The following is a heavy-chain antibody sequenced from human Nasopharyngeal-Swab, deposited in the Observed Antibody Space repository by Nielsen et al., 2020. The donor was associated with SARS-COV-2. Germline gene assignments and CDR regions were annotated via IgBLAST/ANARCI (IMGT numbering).Heavy chain of an antibody. V-gene: IGHV3-23*01. D-gene: IGHD1-26*01. CDR2: ISGSDYST. J-gene: IGHJ4*02. CDR1: GFTFSTYA. Sequence: GGSLRLSCAASGFTFSTYAISWVRQAPGKGLEWVSVISGSDYSTHYADSVKGRFTISRDNSKNTVSLQMNSLRAEDTAIYYCAKGGSLSGSWDWGQGTLVTVSS. CDR3: AKGGSLSGSWD.